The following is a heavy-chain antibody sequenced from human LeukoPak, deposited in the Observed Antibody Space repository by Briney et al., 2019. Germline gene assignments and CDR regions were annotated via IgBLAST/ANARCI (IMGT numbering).Heavy chain of an antibody. J-gene: IGHJ4*02. Sequence: GASVKVSCKASGYTFTSYYMHWVRQAPGQGLEWMGIINPSGGSTSYAQKFQGRVTMTRDTSTSTVYMELSSLRSEDTDVYYCARSYSSGPPHYWGQGTLVTVSS. D-gene: IGHD6-19*01. CDR3: ARSYSSGPPHY. V-gene: IGHV1-46*01. CDR2: INPSGGST. CDR1: GYTFTSYY.